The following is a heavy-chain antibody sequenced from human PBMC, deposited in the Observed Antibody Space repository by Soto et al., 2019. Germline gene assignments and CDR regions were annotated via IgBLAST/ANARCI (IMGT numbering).Heavy chain of an antibody. CDR1: GITFRNYG. CDR2: RWYDGRDK. Sequence: QVQLVESGGGVVQPGRSLRLSCAASGITFRNYGTNWVRQAPGKGLEWVAVRWYDGRDKYYADAVKGRFTISRDNSKNPLYLQMNSLTADDTAFYYCVSGYGYFDTWGQRTLVNGSS. CDR3: VSGYGYFDT. V-gene: IGHV3-33*01. D-gene: IGHD3-22*01. J-gene: IGHJ4*02.